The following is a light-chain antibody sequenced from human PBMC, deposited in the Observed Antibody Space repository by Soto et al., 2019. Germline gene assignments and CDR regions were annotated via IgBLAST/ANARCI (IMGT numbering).Light chain of an antibody. CDR3: LQDYTYSRT. V-gene: IGKV1-6*01. J-gene: IGKJ1*01. Sequence: AIQMTQSPSSLSASVGDRVNITCRASQGIRNDLAWYQQRPGAAPKLLIFASSNLQTGVPSRFRGSGSGTDFTLTISSLLPDDFATYYCLQDYTYSRTFGQGTKVEI. CDR1: QGIRND. CDR2: ASS.